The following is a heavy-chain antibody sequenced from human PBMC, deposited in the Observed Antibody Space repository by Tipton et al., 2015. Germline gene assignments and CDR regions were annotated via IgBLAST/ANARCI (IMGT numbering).Heavy chain of an antibody. D-gene: IGHD6-6*01. J-gene: IGHJ4*02. CDR2: IIPVFLTT. V-gene: IGHV1-69*01. Sequence: QSGAEVKKPGSSVKVSCKASGGTISNYAITWVRQAPGQGLEWMGGIIPVFLTTNYAQKFQGRVTITADQTTNTAYMELSSLRSEDTAVYYCATDSHTSSLGDDWGQGTLVTVSS. CDR3: ATDSHTSSLGDD. CDR1: GGTISNYA.